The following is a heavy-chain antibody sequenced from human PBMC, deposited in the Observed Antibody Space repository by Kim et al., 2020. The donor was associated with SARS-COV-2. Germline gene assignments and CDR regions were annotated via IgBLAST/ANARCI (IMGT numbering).Heavy chain of an antibody. D-gene: IGHD2-2*01. CDR3: ASWGNNCSSTSCYGIDSWYYYYGMDV. Sequence: GESLQISCKGSGYSFTSYWISWVRQMPGKGLEWMGRIDPSDSYTNYSPSFQGHVTISADKSISTAYLQWSSLKASDTAMYYCASWGNNCSSTSCYGIDSWYYYYGMDVWGQGTTVTVSS. V-gene: IGHV5-10-1*01. J-gene: IGHJ6*02. CDR2: IDPSDSYT. CDR1: GYSFTSYW.